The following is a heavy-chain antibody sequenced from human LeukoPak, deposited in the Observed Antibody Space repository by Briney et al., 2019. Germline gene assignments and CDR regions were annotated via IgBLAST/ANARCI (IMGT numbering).Heavy chain of an antibody. CDR2: IKSDGRT. D-gene: IGHD3-22*01. CDR1: GFTLSSYW. CDR3: ARAPSEIGGYYPEYFRH. Sequence: GGSLRLSCAASGFTLSSYWMHWVSQAPGRGLVWVSRIKSDGRTNYADSVKGRFTISRDNAKNTVSLQMNSLRAEDTGVYYCARAPSEIGGYYPEYFRHWGQGTLVIVSS. V-gene: IGHV3-74*01. J-gene: IGHJ1*01.